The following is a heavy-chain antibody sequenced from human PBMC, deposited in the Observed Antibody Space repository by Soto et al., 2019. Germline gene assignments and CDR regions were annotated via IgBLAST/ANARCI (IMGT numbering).Heavy chain of an antibody. J-gene: IGHJ6*01. CDR3: AKDPSSAGYYYYTGMYV. CDR2: ISGSGGST. V-gene: IGHV3-23*01. D-gene: IGHD2-2*01. Sequence: EVQLLESGGGLVQPGRSLRLSCAASGFTFSSYAMSWVRQAPGKGLEWVAAISGSGGSTYYADSVKGRFTISRDNSKNPLYLQSNSLRAEDTAVYYCAKDPSSAGYYYYTGMYVWGQGTTVTLPS. CDR1: GFTFSSYA.